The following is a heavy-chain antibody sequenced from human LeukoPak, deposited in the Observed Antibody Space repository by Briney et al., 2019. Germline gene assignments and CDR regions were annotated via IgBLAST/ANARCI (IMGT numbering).Heavy chain of an antibody. J-gene: IGHJ6*02. Sequence: KPSETLSLTCTVSGGSISSYYWSWIRQPPGKGLEWIGYIYYSGSTNYNPSLKSRVTISVDTSKNQFSLKLSSVTAADTAVYYCARFVAARPGYGMDVWGQGTTVTVSS. CDR2: IYYSGST. D-gene: IGHD6-6*01. V-gene: IGHV4-59*01. CDR3: ARFVAARPGYGMDV. CDR1: GGSISSYY.